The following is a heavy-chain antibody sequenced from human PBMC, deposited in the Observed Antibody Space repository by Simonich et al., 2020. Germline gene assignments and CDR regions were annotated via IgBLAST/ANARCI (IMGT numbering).Heavy chain of an antibody. CDR2: MNPNSGNT. CDR1: GYTFPSYD. Sequence: QVQLVQSGAEVKKPGASVKVSCKASGYTFPSYDINWVRKATGQGLEWNGWMNPNSGNTGYAQKVQGRVTITRNTSISTAYMELSSLRSEDTAVYYCARARYCSSTSCYNWFDPWGQGTLVTVSS. CDR3: ARARYCSSTSCYNWFDP. J-gene: IGHJ5*02. V-gene: IGHV1-8*03. D-gene: IGHD2-2*01.